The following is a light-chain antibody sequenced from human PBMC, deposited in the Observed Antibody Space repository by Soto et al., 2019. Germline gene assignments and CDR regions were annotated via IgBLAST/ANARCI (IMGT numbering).Light chain of an antibody. CDR1: SSDVGGYNY. Sequence: QSALTQPASVSGSPGQSITIACTGTSSDVGGYNYVSWYRQHPGKAPKVMIYEVSHRPSGVSDRFSGSKSGNTASLTISGLQAEDEADYYCSSYTTSSTLVVFGGGTKLTVL. V-gene: IGLV2-14*01. CDR3: SSYTTSSTLVV. J-gene: IGLJ2*01. CDR2: EVS.